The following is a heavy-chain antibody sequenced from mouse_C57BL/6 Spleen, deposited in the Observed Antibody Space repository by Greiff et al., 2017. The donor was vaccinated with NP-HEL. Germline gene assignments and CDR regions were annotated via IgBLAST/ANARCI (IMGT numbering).Heavy chain of an antibody. Sequence: VQLQQSGPELVKPGASVKISCKASGYAFSSSWMNWVKQRPGKGLEWIGRIYPGDGDTNYNGKFKGKATLTADKSSSTAYMQLSSLTSEDSAVYFCASEGDSSGYVAMDYWGQGTSVTVSS. D-gene: IGHD3-2*02. CDR1: GYAFSSSW. CDR2: IYPGDGDT. V-gene: IGHV1-82*01. J-gene: IGHJ4*01. CDR3: ASEGDSSGYVAMDY.